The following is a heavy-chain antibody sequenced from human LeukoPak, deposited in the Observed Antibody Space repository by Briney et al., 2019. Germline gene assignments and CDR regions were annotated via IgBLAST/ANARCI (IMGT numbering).Heavy chain of an antibody. J-gene: IGHJ2*01. D-gene: IGHD6-6*01. V-gene: IGHV4-39*07. CDR2: IYYSGST. Sequence: PSETLSLTCTVSGGSININTYYWGWIRQPPGKGLEWIGSIYYSGSTYYNPSLKSRVTISVDASKNQFSLKLSSVTAADTAVYYCARASHGWYFDLWGRGTLVTVSS. CDR3: ARASHGWYFDL. CDR1: GGSININTYY.